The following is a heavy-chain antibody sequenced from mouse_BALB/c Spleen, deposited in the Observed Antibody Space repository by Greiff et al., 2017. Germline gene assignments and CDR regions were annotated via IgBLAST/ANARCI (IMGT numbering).Heavy chain of an antibody. CDR3: ARIYDGYYDY. J-gene: IGHJ2*01. V-gene: IGHV1-80*01. Sequence: QVQLKESGAELVRPGSSVKISCKASGYAFSSYWMNWVKQRPGQGLEWIGQIYPGDGDTNYNGKFKGKATLTADKSSSTAYMQLSSLTSEDSAVYFCARIYDGYYDYWGQGTTLTVSS. D-gene: IGHD2-3*01. CDR1: GYAFSSYW. CDR2: IYPGDGDT.